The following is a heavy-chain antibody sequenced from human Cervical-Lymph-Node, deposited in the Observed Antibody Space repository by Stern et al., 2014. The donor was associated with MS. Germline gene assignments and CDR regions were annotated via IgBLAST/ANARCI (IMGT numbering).Heavy chain of an antibody. J-gene: IGHJ4*02. CDR1: GFSLSNAAMG. D-gene: IGHD2-15*01. Sequence: QVTLKESGPVLVKPTETLTLTCSVSGFSLSNAAMGVSWIRQPPGKALECLAHIFSTGETAYSTSLKSRLTISKDTSRSQVVLTMTNMDPVDTATYYCARMREYCSGGICFAGYYDSWGQGTLVTVYS. V-gene: IGHV2-26*01. CDR3: ARMREYCSGGICFAGYYDS. CDR2: IFSTGET.